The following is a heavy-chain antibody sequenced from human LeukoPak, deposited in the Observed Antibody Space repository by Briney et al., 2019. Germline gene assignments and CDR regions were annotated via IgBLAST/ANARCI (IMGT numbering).Heavy chain of an antibody. CDR1: GFTFSSYS. J-gene: IGHJ3*02. CDR3: ARDHYGSGSAFDI. Sequence: GGSLRLSCAASGFTFSSYSMNWVRQAPGKGLEWVPSISSSSSYIYYADSVKGRFTISRDNAKNSLYLQMNSLRAEDTAVYYCARDHYGSGSAFDIWGQGTMVTVSS. V-gene: IGHV3-21*01. D-gene: IGHD3-10*01. CDR2: ISSSSSYI.